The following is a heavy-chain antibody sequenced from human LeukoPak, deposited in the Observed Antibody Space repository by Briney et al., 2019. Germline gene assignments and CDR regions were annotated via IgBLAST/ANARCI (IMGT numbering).Heavy chain of an antibody. CDR3: ARALAAASHTSFDY. CDR1: GFTVSSDY. D-gene: IGHD6-13*01. Sequence: GGSLRLSCAASGFTVSSDYMSWVRQAPGKGLEWVSIIYAGGSTYYADSVKGRFIVSRDNSKNTVYLQINSLRAEDTAVYYCARALAAASHTSFDYWSQGTLVPVTS. CDR2: IYAGGST. J-gene: IGHJ4*02. V-gene: IGHV3-66*01.